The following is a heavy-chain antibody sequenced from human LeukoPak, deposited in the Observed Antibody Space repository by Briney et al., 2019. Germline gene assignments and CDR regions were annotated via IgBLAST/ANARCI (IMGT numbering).Heavy chain of an antibody. CDR3: ARTTTVSFDY. J-gene: IGHJ4*02. D-gene: IGHD4-17*01. Sequence: ASVKVSREASGYTFTNYGISWVRQAPGQGLEWMGWISTYNGNNNYAQKFQGRVTMTKDISTSTAYMELRSLTSDDTAAYYCARTTTVSFDYWGQGTLVTVSS. CDR1: GYTFTNYG. CDR2: ISTYNGNN. V-gene: IGHV1-18*01.